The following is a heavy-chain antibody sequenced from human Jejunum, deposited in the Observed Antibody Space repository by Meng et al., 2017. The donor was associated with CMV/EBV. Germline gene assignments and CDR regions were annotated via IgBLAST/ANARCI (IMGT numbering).Heavy chain of an antibody. CDR1: NEA. CDR3: ARARGNGDDSKYNWFDS. D-gene: IGHD2-21*02. V-gene: IGHV3-23*01. J-gene: IGHJ5*01. Sequence: NEAMNWLRQAPGKGLEWVSSMNGGGVVTTYYAESVKGRFTISRDNSKNTLYLQLNSLRVEDTAVYYCARARGNGDDSKYNWFDSWGQGALVTVSS. CDR2: MNGGGVVTT.